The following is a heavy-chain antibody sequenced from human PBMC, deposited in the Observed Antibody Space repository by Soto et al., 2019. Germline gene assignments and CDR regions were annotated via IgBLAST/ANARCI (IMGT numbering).Heavy chain of an antibody. J-gene: IGHJ3*02. V-gene: IGHV4-59*08. CDR1: GISITRYY. CDR3: ARRYSSAFDI. D-gene: IGHD6-13*01. CDR2: IYYSGST. Sequence: TATLSLTCTEIGISITRYYWSWIRQPPGKGLEWIGYIYYSGSTNYNPSLKSGVTISVDTSKNQFSLKLSSVTAADTAVYYCARRYSSAFDIWGQGTMVT.